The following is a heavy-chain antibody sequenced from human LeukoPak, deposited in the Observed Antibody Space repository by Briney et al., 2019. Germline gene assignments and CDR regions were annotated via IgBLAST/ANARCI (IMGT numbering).Heavy chain of an antibody. CDR2: IWYDGNNK. D-gene: IGHD1-26*01. Sequence: GGSLRLSCAASGFTFSSYGMHWVRQAPGKGLEWVAVIWYDGNNKYYADSVKGRFTISRDNSKNTLYLQMNSLRAEDTAVYYCARGPATRVYYFDYWGQGTLVTVSS. V-gene: IGHV3-33*01. CDR1: GFTFSSYG. J-gene: IGHJ4*02. CDR3: ARGPATRVYYFDY.